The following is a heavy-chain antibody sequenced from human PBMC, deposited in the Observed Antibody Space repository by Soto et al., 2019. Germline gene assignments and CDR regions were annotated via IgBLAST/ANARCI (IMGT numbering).Heavy chain of an antibody. J-gene: IGHJ4*02. Sequence: GGSLRLSCAASGFTFSSYAMSWVRQAPGKGLEWVSAISGSGGSTYYADSVKGRFTISRDNSKNTLYLQMNSLRAEDTAVYYCAKTSLPHLRHYYFDYWGQGTLVTVSS. CDR3: AKTSLPHLRHYYFDY. CDR2: ISGSGGST. V-gene: IGHV3-23*01. D-gene: IGHD2-2*01. CDR1: GFTFSSYA.